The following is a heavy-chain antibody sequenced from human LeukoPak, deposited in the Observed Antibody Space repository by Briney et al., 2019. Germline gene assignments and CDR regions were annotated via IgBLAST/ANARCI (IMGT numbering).Heavy chain of an antibody. CDR3: ARKNWNYIGDAFDI. D-gene: IGHD1-7*01. CDR2: IKQDGSEK. J-gene: IGHJ3*02. V-gene: IGHV3-7*01. Sequence: GGSLRLSCAASGFTFSSYWMSWVRQAPGKGLEWVANIKQDGSEKYYVDSEKGRFTISRDNAKNSLYLQMNSPRAEDTAVYYCARKNWNYIGDAFDIWGQGTMVTVSS. CDR1: GFTFSSYW.